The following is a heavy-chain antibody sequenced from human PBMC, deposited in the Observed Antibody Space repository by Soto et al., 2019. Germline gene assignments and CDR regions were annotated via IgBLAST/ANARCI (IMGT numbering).Heavy chain of an antibody. J-gene: IGHJ4*02. V-gene: IGHV3-30-3*01. CDR2: ISYDGSNK. CDR3: AMGPRDSSGYFPCFDY. CDR1: GFTFSSYA. Sequence: GGSLRLSCAASGFTFSSYAMHWVRQAPGKGLEWVAVISYDGSNKYYADSVKGRFTISRDNSKNTLYLQMNSLRAEDTAVYYCAMGPRDSSGYFPCFDYWGQGTLVTVSS. D-gene: IGHD3-22*01.